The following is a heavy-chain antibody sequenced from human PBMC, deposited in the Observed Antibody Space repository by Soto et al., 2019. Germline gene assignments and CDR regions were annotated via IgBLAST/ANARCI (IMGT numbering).Heavy chain of an antibody. V-gene: IGHV3-7*03. CDR1: GFPFSTYW. CDR2: IKQDGSEQ. D-gene: IGHD2-15*01. J-gene: IGHJ1*01. CDR3: AKDWRYCSAASCPLAEYFQH. Sequence: PGGSLSLSCAASGFPFSTYWMSWVRQAPGRGLEWVAKIKQDGSEQYYVDSVRGRFTISRDNGKNSLYLQMNGLRAEDTAVYYCAKDWRYCSAASCPLAEYFQHWGQGTLVTVSS.